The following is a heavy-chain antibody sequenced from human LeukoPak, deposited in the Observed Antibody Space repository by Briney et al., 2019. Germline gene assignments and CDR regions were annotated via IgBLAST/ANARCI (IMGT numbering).Heavy chain of an antibody. J-gene: IGHJ4*02. Sequence: GGSLILSCAASRFTFSSYAMHWVRQAPGKGLEYVSAISSNGGSTYYANSVKGRFTISRDNSKNTLYLQMGSLRAEDMAVYYCARELPPVVRYYFDYWGQGTLVTVSS. D-gene: IGHD3-22*01. CDR1: RFTFSSYA. V-gene: IGHV3-64*01. CDR3: ARELPPVVRYYFDY. CDR2: ISSNGGST.